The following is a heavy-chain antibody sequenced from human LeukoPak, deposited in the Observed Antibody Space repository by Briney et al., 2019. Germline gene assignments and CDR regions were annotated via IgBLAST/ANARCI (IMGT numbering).Heavy chain of an antibody. CDR2: INHSGST. D-gene: IGHD3-22*01. V-gene: IGHV4-34*01. Sequence: SETLSLTCAVYGGSFSGYYWSWIRQPPGRGLEWIGEINHSGSTNYNPSLKSRVTISVDTSKNQFSLKLSSVTAADTAVYYCARVWSGRYYDSSGYYRGYFQHWGQGTLVTVSS. CDR1: GGSFSGYY. J-gene: IGHJ1*01. CDR3: ARVWSGRYYDSSGYYRGYFQH.